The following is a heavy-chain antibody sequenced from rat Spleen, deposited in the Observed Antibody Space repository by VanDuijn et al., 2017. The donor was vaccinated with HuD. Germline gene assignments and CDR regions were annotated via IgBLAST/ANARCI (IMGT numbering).Heavy chain of an antibody. Sequence: EVQLVESGGGLIQPGRSLKLSCAASGFIFSDYGMAWVRQAPKKGLEWVATINYEGSSTYYRDSVKGRFTISRDNAKSTLYLQMDSLRSEDTATYYCARHPITTVSYYFDYWGQGVMVTVSS. CDR2: INYEGSST. V-gene: IGHV5-17*01. D-gene: IGHD1-1*01. CDR3: ARHPITTVSYYFDY. J-gene: IGHJ2*01. CDR1: GFIFSDYG.